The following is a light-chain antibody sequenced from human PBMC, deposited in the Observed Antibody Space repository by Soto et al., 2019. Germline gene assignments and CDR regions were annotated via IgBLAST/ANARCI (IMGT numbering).Light chain of an antibody. J-gene: IGKJ1*01. CDR1: QSVSSY. V-gene: IGKV3-20*01. Sequence: EIVLTQSPATLSLSPGERATLSCRASQSVSSYLAWYQQKPGQAPRLLIYGASSRATGIPDRFSGSGSGTDFTLTITPLEPEDFVVYFCQQYGSSATFGQGTKVDIK. CDR3: QQYGSSAT. CDR2: GAS.